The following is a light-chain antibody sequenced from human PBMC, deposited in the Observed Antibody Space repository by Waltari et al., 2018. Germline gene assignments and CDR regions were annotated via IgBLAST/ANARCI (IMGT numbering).Light chain of an antibody. CDR2: GAS. CDR1: QSISGSW. J-gene: IGKJ4*01. V-gene: IGKV3-20*01. CDR3: QQYDASSVT. Sequence: EIVLTQSPGTLSLSPGERATLSCRASQSISGSWLACHQQKPGQPPRLLTYGASSRATAIPDRFSGSGSGTDFTLTISRLEPEDFAVYYCQQYDASSVTFGGGTKVEIK.